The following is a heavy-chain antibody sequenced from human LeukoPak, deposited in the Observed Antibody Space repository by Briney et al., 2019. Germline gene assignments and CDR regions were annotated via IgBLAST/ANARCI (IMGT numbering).Heavy chain of an antibody. V-gene: IGHV1-46*01. CDR2: INPSGGST. D-gene: IGHD3-16*01. CDR1: GYTFTGYY. Sequence: GASVKVSCKASGYTFTGYYMHWVRQAPGQGLEWMGIINPSGGSTTYAQKFQGRVTMTRDTSTSTVYMELSSLRSEDTAVYYCARGAQSPRGRFDPWGQGTLVTVSS. J-gene: IGHJ5*02. CDR3: ARGAQSPRGRFDP.